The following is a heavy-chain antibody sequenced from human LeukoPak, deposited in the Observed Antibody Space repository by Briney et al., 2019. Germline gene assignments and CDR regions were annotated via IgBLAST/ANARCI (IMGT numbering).Heavy chain of an antibody. D-gene: IGHD2-15*01. CDR2: IGSSSSYI. CDR3: AKGSGPTWQGHFDY. J-gene: IGHJ4*02. CDR1: GFTFSDYS. V-gene: IGHV3-21*01. Sequence: GGSLRLSCVASGFTFSDYSMNWVRQAPGKGLEWVSSIGSSSSYIYYADSVKGRFTISRDNAKNSLYLQMNSLRAEDTAVYYCAKGSGPTWQGHFDYWGQGTLVTVSS.